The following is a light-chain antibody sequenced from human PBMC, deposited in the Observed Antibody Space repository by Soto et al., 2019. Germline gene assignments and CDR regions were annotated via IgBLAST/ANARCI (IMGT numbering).Light chain of an antibody. V-gene: IGKV3-11*01. Sequence: EIVLTQSPATLALSPWERATLSCSASQSVSTYLAWYQQKPGQAPRLLISDASKRATGIPARFSGSGSWTDFTLTISSLEPEDLAVYYCQHRSEWPVSFGQGTRLETK. J-gene: IGKJ5*01. CDR1: QSVSTY. CDR3: QHRSEWPVS. CDR2: DAS.